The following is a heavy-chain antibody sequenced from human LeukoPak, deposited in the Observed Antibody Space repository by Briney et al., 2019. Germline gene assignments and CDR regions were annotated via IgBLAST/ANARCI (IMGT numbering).Heavy chain of an antibody. Sequence: ASVKVSCKASGYTFTSYYMHWVRQAPGQGLEWMGIINPSGGSTSYAQKFQGRLTMTRDTSTSTVYMELSSLRSEDTAVYYCARDLSEHPRRSYYVKPQGLDYWGQGTLVTVSS. V-gene: IGHV1-46*01. J-gene: IGHJ4*02. CDR3: ARDLSEHPRRSYYVKPQGLDY. CDR1: GYTFTSYY. CDR2: INPSGGST. D-gene: IGHD1-26*01.